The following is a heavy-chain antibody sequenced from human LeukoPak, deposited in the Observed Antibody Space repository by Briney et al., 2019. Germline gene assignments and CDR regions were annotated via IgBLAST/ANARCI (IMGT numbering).Heavy chain of an antibody. V-gene: IGHV3-23*01. Sequence: GGSLRLSCAASGFTFSSYAMSWVRQAPGKGLEWVSAISGSGGSTYYADSVKGRFTISRDNSKNTLYLQMNSLRAEDTAVYYCARDYDSSGYYRIDYWGQGTLVTVSS. D-gene: IGHD3-22*01. CDR2: ISGSGGST. J-gene: IGHJ4*02. CDR1: GFTFSSYA. CDR3: ARDYDSSGYYRIDY.